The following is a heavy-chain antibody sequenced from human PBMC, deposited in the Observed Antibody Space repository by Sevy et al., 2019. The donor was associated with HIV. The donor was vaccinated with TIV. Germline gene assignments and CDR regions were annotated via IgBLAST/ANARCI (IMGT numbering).Heavy chain of an antibody. CDR1: GGSMSSKNYY. Sequence: SETLSLTCSVSGGSMSSKNYYWCWLRQPPGKGLEWIGSVYYSGSTYYNPSLKSRVTISVETSKNQFSLTLSSVTAADTAVYYCARSPPWGNTWLYYFDNWGQGTLVTVSS. J-gene: IGHJ4*02. CDR3: ARSPPWGNTWLYYFDN. V-gene: IGHV4-39*01. CDR2: VYYSGST. D-gene: IGHD6-13*01.